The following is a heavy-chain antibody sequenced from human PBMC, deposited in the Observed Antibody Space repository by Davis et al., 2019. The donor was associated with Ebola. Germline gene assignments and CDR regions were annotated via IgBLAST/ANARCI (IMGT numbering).Heavy chain of an antibody. V-gene: IGHV3-30*04. CDR3: ARGRGGVGAYPGAFDI. CDR1: GSTSSTYA. CDR2: ISYDGSNK. J-gene: IGHJ3*02. Sequence: GGSRRPPLPASGSTSSTYAMHWVGQAPGKGLEWGAVISYDGSNKYYADSVKGRFTISKDNSKNTLYLQMNSLGAEETAVYYCARGRGGVGAYPGAFDIWGQGTMVTVSS. D-gene: IGHD1-26*01.